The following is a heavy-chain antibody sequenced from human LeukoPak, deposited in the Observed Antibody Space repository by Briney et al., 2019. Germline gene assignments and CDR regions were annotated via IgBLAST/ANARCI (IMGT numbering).Heavy chain of an antibody. CDR1: GFTFTDYW. CDR2: IQRGGSES. D-gene: IGHD1-26*01. CDR3: ARVGTWELQRVFDY. Sequence: GGSLRLSCAASGFTFTDYWMTWVRQVPGKGLEWVANIQRGGSESYYVDSVKGRFTISRENAKDSLYLQMDSLRVEDTAVYYCARVGTWELQRVFDYWGQGTPVTVSS. V-gene: IGHV3-7*01. J-gene: IGHJ4*02.